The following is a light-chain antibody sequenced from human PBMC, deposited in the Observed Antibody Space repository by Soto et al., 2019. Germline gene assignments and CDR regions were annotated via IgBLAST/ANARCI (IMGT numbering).Light chain of an antibody. CDR2: WAS. V-gene: IGKV4-1*01. CDR3: QQYLSTPLP. Sequence: DIVMTQSPDSLAVSLGERATINCKSSQTVLYSSNNKNYLAWYQQKPGQPPKLLIYWASTRESGVPDRFRGSGSGTDFTLTISSLQAEDVAVYYCQQYLSTPLPFGGGTKVEIK. CDR1: QTVLYSSNNKNY. J-gene: IGKJ4*01.